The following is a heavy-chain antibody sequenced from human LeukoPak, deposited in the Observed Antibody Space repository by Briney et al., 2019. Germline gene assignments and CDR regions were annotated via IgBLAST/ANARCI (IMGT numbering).Heavy chain of an antibody. V-gene: IGHV4-31*03. J-gene: IGHJ4*02. CDR1: GGSISSGGYY. Sequence: PSETLSLTCTVSGGSISSGGYYWSWIRQHPGKGLEWIGYNYYSGSTYYNPSLKSRVTISVDTSKNQFSLKLGSVTAADTAVYYCARVKPSDTAMVFSPHHFDYWGQGTLVTVSS. D-gene: IGHD5-18*01. CDR3: ARVKPSDTAMVFSPHHFDY. CDR2: NYYSGST.